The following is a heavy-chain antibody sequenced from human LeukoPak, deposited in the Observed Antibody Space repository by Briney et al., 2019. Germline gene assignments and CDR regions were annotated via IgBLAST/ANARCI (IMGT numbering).Heavy chain of an antibody. V-gene: IGHV3-7*01. CDR1: GFIFSSYW. CDR2: INQDGREQ. CDR3: AREINTWSTTRFDY. D-gene: IGHD1-1*01. Sequence: PGGSLRPSCTASGFIFSSYWMTRVRQAPGKGLEWVANINQDGREQNYVNSVKGRFTISRDNAKNSLYLQMNSLRAEDTALYYCAREINTWSTTRFDYWGQGTLVTVSS. J-gene: IGHJ4*02.